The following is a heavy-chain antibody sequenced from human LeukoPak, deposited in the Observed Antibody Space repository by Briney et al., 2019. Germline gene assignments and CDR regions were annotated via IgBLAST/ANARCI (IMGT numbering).Heavy chain of an antibody. D-gene: IGHD6-13*01. Sequence: RASVKVSCTASGGTFSSYAISWVRQAPGQGLEWMGGIIPIFGTANYAQKFQGRVTITADESTSTAYMELSSLRSEDTAVYYCARGAAAAGTVDYWGQGTLVTVSS. CDR2: IIPIFGTA. V-gene: IGHV1-69*13. CDR3: ARGAAAAGTVDY. CDR1: GGTFSSYA. J-gene: IGHJ4*02.